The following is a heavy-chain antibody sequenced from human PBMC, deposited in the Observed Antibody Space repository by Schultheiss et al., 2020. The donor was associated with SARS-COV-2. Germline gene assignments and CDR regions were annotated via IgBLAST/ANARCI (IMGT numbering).Heavy chain of an antibody. D-gene: IGHD2-8*01. Sequence: ASVKVSCRASGFTFTGYYIHWVRQAPGQGLEWMGWINPDSGGTRYAQNFQGRVTMTRDTSTRKVYMELSSLRSEDTAVYYCALGYCANGACSDLDYWGQGTLVTVSS. J-gene: IGHJ4*02. CDR2: INPDSGGT. CDR1: GFTFTGYY. V-gene: IGHV1-2*02. CDR3: ALGYCANGACSDLDY.